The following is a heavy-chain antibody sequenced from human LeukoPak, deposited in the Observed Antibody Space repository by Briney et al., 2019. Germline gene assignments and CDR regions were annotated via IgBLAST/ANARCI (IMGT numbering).Heavy chain of an antibody. Sequence: PGGSLRLSCAASGFTFSSYSMNWVRQAPGKGLEWVSSISSSSSYIYYADSVKGRFTISRDNAKNSLYLQMNSLRAEDTAVYYRARSRGYSYGSFDYWGQGTLVTVSS. CDR2: ISSSSSYI. CDR1: GFTFSSYS. CDR3: ARSRGYSYGSFDY. D-gene: IGHD5-18*01. J-gene: IGHJ4*02. V-gene: IGHV3-21*01.